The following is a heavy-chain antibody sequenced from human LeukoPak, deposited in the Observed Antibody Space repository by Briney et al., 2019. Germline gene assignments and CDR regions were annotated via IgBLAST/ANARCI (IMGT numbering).Heavy chain of an antibody. V-gene: IGHV3-7*01. CDR1: GFTFSSYW. Sequence: GGSLRLSCAASGFTFSSYWMSWVRQAPGKGLEWVANIKQDGSEKYYVDSVKGRFTISRDSAKNSLYLQMNSLRAEDTAVYYCARDRDTAMVHLYYYYGMDVWGQGTTVTVSS. J-gene: IGHJ6*02. CDR2: IKQDGSEK. D-gene: IGHD5-18*01. CDR3: ARDRDTAMVHLYYYYGMDV.